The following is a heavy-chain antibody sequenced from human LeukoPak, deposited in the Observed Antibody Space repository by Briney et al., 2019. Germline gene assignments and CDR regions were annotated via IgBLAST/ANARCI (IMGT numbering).Heavy chain of an antibody. Sequence: SVKVSCKASGGTFSSYAISWVRQAPGQGLEWMGGIIPIFGTANYAQKFQGRVTITTDESTSTAYMELSSLRSEDTAVYYCARDPQVYYDSSGYYYYYYMDVWGKGTTVTVSS. J-gene: IGHJ6*03. CDR2: IIPIFGTA. V-gene: IGHV1-69*05. D-gene: IGHD3-22*01. CDR1: GGTFSSYA. CDR3: ARDPQVYYDSSGYYYYYYMDV.